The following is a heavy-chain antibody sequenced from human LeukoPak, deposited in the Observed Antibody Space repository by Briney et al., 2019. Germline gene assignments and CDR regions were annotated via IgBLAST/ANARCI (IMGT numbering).Heavy chain of an antibody. Sequence: GGSLRLSCSASGFTFSIYAMSWVRHAPGKGLEWVSGISGSSSHTLDADSVRGRFTISRDNTRNTLYLHMNSLRAEDTALYYCAKEHDYSNAAPEGGFDSWGQGTLLT. CDR3: AKEHDYSNAAPEGGFDS. V-gene: IGHV3-23*01. J-gene: IGHJ4*02. CDR2: ISGSSSHT. CDR1: GFTFSIYA. D-gene: IGHD4/OR15-4a*01.